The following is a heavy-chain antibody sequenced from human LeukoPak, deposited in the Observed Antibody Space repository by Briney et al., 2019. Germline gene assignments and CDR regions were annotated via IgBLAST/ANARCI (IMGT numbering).Heavy chain of an antibody. J-gene: IGHJ4*02. V-gene: IGHV4-39*01. CDR2: IYYSGST. CDR1: GGFISSSSYY. CDR3: ARYGSSGAFDY. D-gene: IGHD6-19*01. Sequence: NPSETLSPTCTVSGGFISSSSYYWGWIRQPPGKGLEWIGSIYYSGSTYYNPSLKSRVTISVDTSKNQFSLKLSSVTAADTAVYYCARYGSSGAFDYWGQGTLVTVSS.